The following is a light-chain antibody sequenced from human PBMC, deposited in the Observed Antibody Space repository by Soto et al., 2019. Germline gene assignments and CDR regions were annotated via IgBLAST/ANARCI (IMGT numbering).Light chain of an antibody. J-gene: IGKJ5*01. Sequence: DIQMTQSPSSVSASVGDRVTITCRASQGITNRLAWYQQKPGQAPKLLIYEASSLQSGVPSRISGSGSGTDFTLTSSSLQPEDFETYYCQQDNRLPITFGHGTRLDIK. CDR2: EAS. V-gene: IGKV1D-12*01. CDR1: QGITNR. CDR3: QQDNRLPIT.